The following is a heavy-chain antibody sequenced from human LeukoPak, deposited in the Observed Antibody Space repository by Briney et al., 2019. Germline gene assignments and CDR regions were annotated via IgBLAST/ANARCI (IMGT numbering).Heavy chain of an antibody. D-gene: IGHD3-22*01. CDR2: IYTSGST. J-gene: IGHJ4*02. CDR3: ARLRGHYDDSSGYWVYYFDY. V-gene: IGHV4-61*02. CDR1: GGSISSGSYY. Sequence: SQTLSLTCTVSGGSISSGSYYWSWIRQPAGKGLEWIGRIYTSGSTNYNPSLKSRVTISVDTSKNQFSLKLSSVTAADTAVYYCARLRGHYDDSSGYWVYYFDYWGQGTLVTVSS.